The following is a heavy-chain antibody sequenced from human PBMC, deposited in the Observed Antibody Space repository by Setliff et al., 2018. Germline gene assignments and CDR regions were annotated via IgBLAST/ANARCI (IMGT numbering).Heavy chain of an antibody. V-gene: IGHV4-34*01. D-gene: IGHD3-3*01. CDR1: GESCSNNY. Sequence: PSETLSLTCSVYGESCSNNYWSWIRQSPGKGLEWIGESDHGGNTTIHPSLKSRLTMSVDTSKSQFSLKLTSVTAADTAVYYCAKVITVFGVVIMENWFDPWGQGTLVTVSS. CDR2: SDHGGNT. J-gene: IGHJ5*02. CDR3: AKVITVFGVVIMENWFDP.